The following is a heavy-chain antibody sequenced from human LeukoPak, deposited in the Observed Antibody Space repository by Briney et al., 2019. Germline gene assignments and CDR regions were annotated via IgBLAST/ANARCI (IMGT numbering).Heavy chain of an antibody. J-gene: IGHJ4*02. Sequence: GGSLRLSCAASGFSFSSYGIHWVRQAPGKGLEWVAVIWYDGSNKYYADSVKGRFTISRDNSKNTLYLQVNSLRAEDTAVYYCARGNRPVFDYWGQGTLITVSS. CDR1: GFSFSSYG. V-gene: IGHV3-33*01. CDR3: ARGNRPVFDY. CDR2: IWYDGSNK. D-gene: IGHD1-14*01.